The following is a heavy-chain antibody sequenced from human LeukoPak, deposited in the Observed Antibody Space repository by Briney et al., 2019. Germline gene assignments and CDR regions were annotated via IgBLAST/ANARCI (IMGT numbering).Heavy chain of an antibody. V-gene: IGHV3-23*01. CDR3: ASYFHYGDYASLWY. CDR1: GFTFNTYA. Sequence: SGGSLRLSCAASGFTFNTYAMSWVRQAPGKGLEWVSSISENGESTDYADSVKGRFTISRDNSRNTQYLQMNSLRAEDTGVYYCASYFHYGDYASLWYWGQGTLVTVSS. J-gene: IGHJ4*02. D-gene: IGHD4-17*01. CDR2: ISENGEST.